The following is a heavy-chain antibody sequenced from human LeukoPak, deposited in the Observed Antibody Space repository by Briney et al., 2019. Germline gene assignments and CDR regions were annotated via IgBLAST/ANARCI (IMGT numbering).Heavy chain of an antibody. D-gene: IGHD6-19*01. V-gene: IGHV1-2*02. CDR1: GYTFTGYY. J-gene: IGHJ4*02. Sequence: GASVKVSCKSSGYTFTGYYMHWVRQAPGQGLEWMGCINPNSGDTNYAQKFRGRVTMTRDTSINTAYMELSSLRSDDTAVYYCAREVYSSGWKNLDYWGQGTLVTVSS. CDR2: INPNSGDT. CDR3: AREVYSSGWKNLDY.